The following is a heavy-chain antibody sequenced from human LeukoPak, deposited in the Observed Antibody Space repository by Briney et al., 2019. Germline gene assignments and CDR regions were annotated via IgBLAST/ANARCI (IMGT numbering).Heavy chain of an antibody. CDR3: ARDRGSSSWFSAMDV. J-gene: IGHJ6*03. CDR1: GYTFTGYY. D-gene: IGHD6-13*01. Sequence: GASVKVSCKASGYTFTGYYMHWVRQAPGQGLEWMGWINPNSGGTNYAQKFQGRVTITADESTSTAYMELSSLRSEDTAVYYCARDRGSSSWFSAMDVWGKGTTVTVSS. CDR2: INPNSGGT. V-gene: IGHV1-2*02.